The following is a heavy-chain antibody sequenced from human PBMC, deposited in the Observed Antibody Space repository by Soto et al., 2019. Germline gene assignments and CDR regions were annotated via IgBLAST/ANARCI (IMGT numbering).Heavy chain of an antibody. CDR1: GFTFSDYY. Sequence: GGSLRLSCAASGFTFSDYYMSWIRQAPGKGLEWVSYISSSGSTIYYADSVKGRFTISRDNAKNSLYLQMNGLRAEDTAVYYCARDLYYADHADYYYYGMDVWGQGTTVTVSS. CDR3: ARDLYYADHADYYYYGMDV. J-gene: IGHJ6*02. D-gene: IGHD4-17*01. CDR2: ISSSGSTI. V-gene: IGHV3-11*01.